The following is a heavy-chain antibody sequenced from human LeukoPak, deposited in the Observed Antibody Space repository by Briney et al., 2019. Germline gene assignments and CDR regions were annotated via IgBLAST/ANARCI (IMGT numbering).Heavy chain of an antibody. J-gene: IGHJ4*02. CDR1: GFTFSDSY. Sequence: GSLRLSCAASGFTFSDSYMSWIRQTPGKGLEWLSYISSSSSDTNYADSVKGRFTISRDNAKNSLYLQMNSLRAEDTAVYYCARGSRTIELGDGYWGQGTLVTVSS. CDR3: ARGSRTIELGDGY. D-gene: IGHD5-24*01. CDR2: ISSSSSDT. V-gene: IGHV3-11*06.